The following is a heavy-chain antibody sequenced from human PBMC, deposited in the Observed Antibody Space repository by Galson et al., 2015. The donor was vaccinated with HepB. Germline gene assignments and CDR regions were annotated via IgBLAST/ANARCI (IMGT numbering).Heavy chain of an antibody. Sequence: SLRLSCAASGFTFSSYGMHWVRQAPGKGLEWVAFIRYDGSNKYYADSVKGRFTISRDNSKNTLYLQMNSLRAEDTAVYYCAASIAAVYYYYGMDVWGQGTTVTVSS. V-gene: IGHV3-30*02. CDR1: GFTFSSYG. D-gene: IGHD6-13*01. CDR2: IRYDGSNK. CDR3: AASIAAVYYYYGMDV. J-gene: IGHJ6*02.